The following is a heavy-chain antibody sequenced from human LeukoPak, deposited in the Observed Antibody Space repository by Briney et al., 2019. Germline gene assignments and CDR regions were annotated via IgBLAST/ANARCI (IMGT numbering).Heavy chain of an antibody. D-gene: IGHD2-2*02. CDR2: ISGSGVST. Sequence: GGSLRLSCAASGFRFSSYAMSWVRQAPGKGLEWVSAISGSGVSTYYADSVKGRFTVSRDNSKNTLYLQMSSLRAEDTAVYYCAKKSVPNTPPTFDYWGQGTLVTVSS. V-gene: IGHV3-23*01. CDR1: GFRFSSYA. J-gene: IGHJ4*02. CDR3: AKKSVPNTPPTFDY.